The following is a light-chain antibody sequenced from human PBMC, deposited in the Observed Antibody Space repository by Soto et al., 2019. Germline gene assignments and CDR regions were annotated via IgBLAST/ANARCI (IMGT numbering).Light chain of an antibody. Sequence: QSALTQPASVSGSPGQSITLSCTGTSSDIGGYDYVSWYQRHPGKAPKLIIYDVNNRPSGVSNRFSGSKSGNTASLTISGLHAEDEADYYCPSYASGSSHVVFGGGTKLTVL. CDR3: PSYASGSSHVV. CDR1: SSDIGGYDY. CDR2: DVN. J-gene: IGLJ2*01. V-gene: IGLV2-14*01.